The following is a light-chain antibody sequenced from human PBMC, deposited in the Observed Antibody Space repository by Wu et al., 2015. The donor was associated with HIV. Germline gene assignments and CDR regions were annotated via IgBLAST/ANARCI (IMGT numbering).Light chain of an antibody. V-gene: IGKV1-17*03. CDR2: AAS. CDR3: LQYNSYPRT. CDR1: QGISTY. J-gene: IGKJ5*01. Sequence: DTQMTQSPSAMSASVGDRVTITCRASQGISTYLAWFQQKPGKVPKRLISAASTLQSGVPSRFSGSGSGTEFTLTISSLQPEDFATYYCLQYNSYPRTFGQGTRLDIK.